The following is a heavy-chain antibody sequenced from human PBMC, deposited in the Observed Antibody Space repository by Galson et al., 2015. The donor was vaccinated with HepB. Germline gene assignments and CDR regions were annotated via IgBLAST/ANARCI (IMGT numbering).Heavy chain of an antibody. CDR3: ARVHPEYTSGWYRQALYYFDS. J-gene: IGHJ4*02. Sequence: SLRLSCAASGLTFSGYTMSWVRQSPGRGLQWVSYISTNGATTYYTDSVKGRFTVARDNARNTVSLQKTGLTADDTAIYYCARVHPEYTSGWYRQALYYFDSWGQGTLVAVSS. CDR1: GLTFSGYT. CDR2: ISTNGATT. D-gene: IGHD6-19*01. V-gene: IGHV3-11*01.